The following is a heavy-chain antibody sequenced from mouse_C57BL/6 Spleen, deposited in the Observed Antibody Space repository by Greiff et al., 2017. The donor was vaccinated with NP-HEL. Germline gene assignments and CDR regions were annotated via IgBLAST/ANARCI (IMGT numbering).Heavy chain of an antibody. CDR1: GYSFTSYW. CDR3: ARRGGYYADY. J-gene: IGHJ2*01. D-gene: IGHD2-3*01. CDR2: INPTNGDT. V-gene: IGHV1-53*01. Sequence: QVQLQQPGTELVKPGASVKLSCKASGYSFTSYWIHWVKQRPGQGLEWIGDINPTNGDTNYNEKFKSKATLTVAKSSSTAYMQLSSLTSEDSAVYYCARRGGYYADYWGQGTTLTVSS.